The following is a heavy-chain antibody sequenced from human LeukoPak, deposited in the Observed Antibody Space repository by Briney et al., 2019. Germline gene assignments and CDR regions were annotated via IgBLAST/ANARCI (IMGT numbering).Heavy chain of an antibody. V-gene: IGHV1-2*02. Sequence: ASVKVSCKASGYNFIDHHIYWVQQAPGRGFEWIGNILPNVRAANYAQKFRDRATMATETSITTAYMELTRLTSDDPAVYYLASRYGPGPIWGQGTRVTVS. CDR2: ILPNVRAA. CDR1: GYNFIDHH. D-gene: IGHD4-17*01. J-gene: IGHJ4*02. CDR3: ASRYGPGPI.